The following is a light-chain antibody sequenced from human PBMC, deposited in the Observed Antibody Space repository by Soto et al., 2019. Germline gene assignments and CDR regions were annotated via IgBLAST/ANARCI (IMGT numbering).Light chain of an antibody. Sequence: DIQMTQSPSTLSASVGDRVTITCRASQSINKWLAWYHQKPGKAPKLLIYDASSLNSGAPSRFSGRGSGTEFTLTISSVQPGDFAAYYCQQYDSYPWTFGQGTKVEIK. CDR1: QSINKW. CDR2: DAS. CDR3: QQYDSYPWT. J-gene: IGKJ1*01. V-gene: IGKV1-5*01.